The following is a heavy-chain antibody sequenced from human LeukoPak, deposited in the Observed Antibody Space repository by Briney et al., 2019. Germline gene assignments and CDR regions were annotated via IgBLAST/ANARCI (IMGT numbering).Heavy chain of an antibody. D-gene: IGHD6-13*01. CDR1: GGSLSGYY. Sequence: SETLSLTCAVYGGSLSGYYWSWIRQPPGKGLEWIGEINHSGSTNYNPSLKGRVTISVDTSKNQFSLKLSSVTAADTAVYYCARGRGIAAAGKPTGYFQHWGQGTLVTVSS. V-gene: IGHV4-34*01. CDR2: INHSGST. CDR3: ARGRGIAAAGKPTGYFQH. J-gene: IGHJ1*01.